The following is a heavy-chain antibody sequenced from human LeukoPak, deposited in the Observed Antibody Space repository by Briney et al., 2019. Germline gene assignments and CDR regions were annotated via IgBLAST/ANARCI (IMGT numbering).Heavy chain of an antibody. V-gene: IGHV3-21*01. Sequence: GGSLRLSCAASGFTFSSYSMNWVRQAPGKGLEWVSSISSSSSYIYYADSVKGRFTISRDNAKNSLYLQMNSLRAEDTAVYYCARDAILYYEGYMDVWGKGTTVTVSS. CDR3: ARDAILYYEGYMDV. J-gene: IGHJ6*03. CDR1: GFTFSSYS. CDR2: ISSSSSYI. D-gene: IGHD2-8*01.